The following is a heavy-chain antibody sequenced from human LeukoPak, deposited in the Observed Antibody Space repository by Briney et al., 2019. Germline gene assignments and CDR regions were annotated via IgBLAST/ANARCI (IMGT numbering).Heavy chain of an antibody. Sequence: GGSLRLSCAASGFTFSSYSMNWVRQAPGKGLEWVSSISSSSSYIYYADSVKGRFTISRDNAKNSLYLQMNSLRAEDTAVYYCARETPRYYYDSSGQFDYWGQGTLVTVSS. CDR1: GFTFSSYS. J-gene: IGHJ4*02. CDR3: ARETPRYYYDSSGQFDY. D-gene: IGHD3-22*01. CDR2: ISSSSSYI. V-gene: IGHV3-21*01.